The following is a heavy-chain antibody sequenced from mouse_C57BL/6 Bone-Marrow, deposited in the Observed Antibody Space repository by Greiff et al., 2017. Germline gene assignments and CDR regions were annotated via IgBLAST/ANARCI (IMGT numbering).Heavy chain of an antibody. J-gene: IGHJ2*01. D-gene: IGHD2-1*01. Sequence: VQLQQSGAELVRPGASVKLSCTASGFNIKDDYMHWVKQRPEQGLEWIGWIDPENGDTEYASKFQGKATITSDTSSNNAYLQLSSLTSEDTAFYCCTGNCVDYWGRGTTLPVTS. CDR1: GFNIKDDY. V-gene: IGHV14-4*01. CDR3: TGNCVDY. CDR2: IDPENGDT.